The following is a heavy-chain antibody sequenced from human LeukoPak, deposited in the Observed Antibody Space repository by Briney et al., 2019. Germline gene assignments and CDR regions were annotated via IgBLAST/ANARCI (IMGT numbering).Heavy chain of an antibody. Sequence: GESLKISCRGSGYSFTNYWIGWVRQMPGKGLEWMGIIYPGDSDTRYIPSFQGQVTISADKSINTAYLQWASLKASDTAMYYCARRVDSYWFFDYWGQGTLVTVSS. CDR3: ARRVDSYWFFDY. V-gene: IGHV5-51*01. J-gene: IGHJ4*02. CDR1: GYSFTNYW. CDR2: IYPGDSDT. D-gene: IGHD1-26*01.